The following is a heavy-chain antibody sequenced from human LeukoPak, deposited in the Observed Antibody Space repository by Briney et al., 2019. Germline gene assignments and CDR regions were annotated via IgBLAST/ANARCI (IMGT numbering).Heavy chain of an antibody. D-gene: IGHD1-20*01. CDR1: GFTFSSYA. Sequence: QTGGSLRLSCAASGFTFSSYAMSWVRQAPGKGLEWVSAISGSGGSTYYADSVKGRFTISRDNAKNSLYLQMNSLRAEDTAVYYCARRRYNWNAIDYWGQGTLVTVSS. CDR2: ISGSGGST. CDR3: ARRRYNWNAIDY. J-gene: IGHJ4*02. V-gene: IGHV3-23*01.